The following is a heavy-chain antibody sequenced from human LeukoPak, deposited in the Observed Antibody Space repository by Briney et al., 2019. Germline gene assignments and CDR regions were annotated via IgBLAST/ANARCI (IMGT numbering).Heavy chain of an antibody. V-gene: IGHV3-23*01. J-gene: IGHJ3*02. Sequence: SLRLXXAASGFTXSSYDMSWVRQAPGKGLGWVSSLSGSGDTTYYADSVKGRFTISRDNSKKTLFLQMNSLRAEDTAIYYCAKKEGQAFDIWGQGTMVTVSS. CDR2: LSGSGDTT. CDR1: GFTXSSYD. CDR3: AKKEGQAFDI.